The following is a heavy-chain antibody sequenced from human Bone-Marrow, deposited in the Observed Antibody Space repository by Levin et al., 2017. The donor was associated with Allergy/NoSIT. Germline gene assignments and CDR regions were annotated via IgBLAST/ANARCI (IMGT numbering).Heavy chain of an antibody. V-gene: IGHV4-4*02. D-gene: IGHD3-10*01. J-gene: IGHJ4*02. CDR3: AGRITLVRGVTKVLDYFDY. CDR2: IFQGGTT. Sequence: SETLSLTCSISGGSIRNSYWWSWVRQAPGKGLEWIGEIFQGGTTNYHPSLKSRVTISLDNSKNQFSLKLTSVTAADTAVYYCAGRITLVRGVTKVLDYFDYWGQGILVIVSS. CDR1: GGSIRNSYW.